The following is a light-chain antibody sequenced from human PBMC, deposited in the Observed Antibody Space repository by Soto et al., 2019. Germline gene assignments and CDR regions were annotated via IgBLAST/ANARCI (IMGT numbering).Light chain of an antibody. J-gene: IGKJ4*01. CDR2: KAS. CDR1: QSISSW. Sequence: IRMTLSPSTVSSSVGDRVTITCRASQSISSWLAWYQQKPGKAPKLLIYKASSLESRVPSRFSGSGSGTEFTLTISSLQPDDFTTYYCQHSNSYPLPFGGGT. CDR3: QHSNSYPLP. V-gene: IGKV1-5*03.